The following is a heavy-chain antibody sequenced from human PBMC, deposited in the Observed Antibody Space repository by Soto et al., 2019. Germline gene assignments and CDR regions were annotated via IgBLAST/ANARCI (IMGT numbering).Heavy chain of an antibody. CDR1: GYTFTSYG. Sequence: ASVKVSCKASGYTFTSYGISWVRQAPGQGLEWMGWISAYNGNTNYAQKLQGRVTMTTDTSTSTAYMELRSLRSEDTAVYYCARTRSWYYDSSGYVNAFDIWGQGTMVTVSS. CDR3: ARTRSWYYDSSGYVNAFDI. V-gene: IGHV1-18*01. CDR2: ISAYNGNT. J-gene: IGHJ3*02. D-gene: IGHD3-22*01.